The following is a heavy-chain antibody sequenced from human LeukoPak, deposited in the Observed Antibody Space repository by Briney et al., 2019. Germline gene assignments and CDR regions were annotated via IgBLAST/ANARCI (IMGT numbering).Heavy chain of an antibody. D-gene: IGHD7-27*01. V-gene: IGHV3-23*01. J-gene: IGHJ2*01. CDR1: GFTFRTYG. Sequence: PGGSLRLSCEASGFTFRTYGMTWVRQAPGKGLEWVSGITGSSTWTYYADSVRGRFTISRDNSKNTLYLQKNNLTADDTAIYYCARELVSLGTGYFDLWGRGTLVTVSS. CDR2: ITGSSTWT. CDR3: ARELVSLGTGYFDL.